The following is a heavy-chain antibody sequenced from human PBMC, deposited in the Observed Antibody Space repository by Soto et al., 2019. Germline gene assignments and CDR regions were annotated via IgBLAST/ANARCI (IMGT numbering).Heavy chain of an antibody. CDR2: ISAYNGNT. CDR1: GYTFTSYG. V-gene: IGHV1-18*01. CDR3: ARAPGNVLVPAATVFPSSHP. J-gene: IGHJ5*02. D-gene: IGHD2-2*01. Sequence: ASVKVSCKASGYTFTSYGISWVRQAPGQGLEWMRWISAYNGNTNYAQKHQGRVTMTTDTSTSTAYMELRSLRSDDTAVYYCARAPGNVLVPAATVFPSSHPWSKGTPV.